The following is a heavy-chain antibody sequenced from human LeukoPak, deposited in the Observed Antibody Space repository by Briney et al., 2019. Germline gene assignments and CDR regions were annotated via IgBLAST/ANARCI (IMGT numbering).Heavy chain of an antibody. D-gene: IGHD6-6*01. V-gene: IGHV1-69*13. CDR2: IIPIFGTT. J-gene: IGHJ4*02. Sequence: GASVKVSCKASGGTFSSYAISWVRQAPGQGLEWMGGIIPIFGTTNYAQKFQGRVTITVDESTSTAYMELSSLRSEDTAVYYCASEGSSFISSFDYWGQGTLVTVSS. CDR1: GGTFSSYA. CDR3: ASEGSSFISSFDY.